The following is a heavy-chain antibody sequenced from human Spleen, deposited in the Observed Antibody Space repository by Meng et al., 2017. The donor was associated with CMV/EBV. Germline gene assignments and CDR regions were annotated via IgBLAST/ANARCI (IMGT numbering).Heavy chain of an antibody. CDR1: GFTFSDYY. CDR3: AREEQRSFDI. V-gene: IGHV3-11*04. D-gene: IGHD6-25*01. CDR2: ISSGGSTM. J-gene: IGHJ3*02. Sequence: GESLKISCAASGFTFSDYYMSWIRQAPGKGLEWLSYISSGGSTMYYADSVKGRFTISRDNAKNSLYLQMNTLRVEDTAVYYCAREEQRSFDIWGQGTMVTVSS.